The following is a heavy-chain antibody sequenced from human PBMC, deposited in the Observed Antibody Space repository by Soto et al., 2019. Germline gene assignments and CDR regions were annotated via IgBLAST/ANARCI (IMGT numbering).Heavy chain of an antibody. J-gene: IGHJ4*02. CDR1: GFTFSDYG. CDR2: ILSHGGTT. V-gene: IGHV3-64D*06. D-gene: IGHD6-19*01. Sequence: PGGSLRLSCSASGFTFSDYGMHWVRQAPGKGLELVSAILSHGGTTYYADSVRGRFTISRDNSKSTLFLQMSSLRADDTAVYYCVKDRSLAVAVLYYFDYWGQGTLVTVSS. CDR3: VKDRSLAVAVLYYFDY.